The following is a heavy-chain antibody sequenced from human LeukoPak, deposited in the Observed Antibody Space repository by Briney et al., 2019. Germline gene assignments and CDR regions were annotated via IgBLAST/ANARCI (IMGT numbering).Heavy chain of an antibody. V-gene: IGHV1-2*02. Sequence: ASVKVSCKASGYTFTGYYMHWVRQAPGQGLEWMGWINPNSGGTNYAQKFQGRVTMTRDTSISRAYMELSRLRSDDTAVYYCARDGKSGGTTLFYMDVWGKGTTVTVSS. CDR3: ARDGKSGGTTLFYMDV. CDR1: GYTFTGYY. CDR2: INPNSGGT. D-gene: IGHD4-11*01. J-gene: IGHJ6*03.